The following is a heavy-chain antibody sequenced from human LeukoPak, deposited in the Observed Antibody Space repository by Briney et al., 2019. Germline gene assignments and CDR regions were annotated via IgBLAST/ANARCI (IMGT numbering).Heavy chain of an antibody. CDR2: IYGSGYT. Sequence: SETLSLTCTVSGGSISSYYWSWIRQPPGKGLEWIGYIYGSGYTNYNPSLKSRVTMSIDTSKNHFSLKLTSVTAADTAVYYCATTTVTPPYYMDVWGKGTTVTVSS. J-gene: IGHJ6*03. D-gene: IGHD4-17*01. CDR1: GGSISSYY. V-gene: IGHV4-59*01. CDR3: ATTTVTPPYYMDV.